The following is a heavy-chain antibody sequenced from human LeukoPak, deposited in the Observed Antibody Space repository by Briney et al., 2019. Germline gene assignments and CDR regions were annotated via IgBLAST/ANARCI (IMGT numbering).Heavy chain of an antibody. J-gene: IGHJ4*02. CDR2: IYPDDSDT. V-gene: IGHV5-51*01. CDR1: GSNFPTYW. Sequence: PGASLQISCQGSGSNFPTYWIGWVRQLPGKGLEGMGIIYPDDSDTRYSPSCQGQATISVDKSINTAYLQWSSLKASDTAMYYCARHNSKEKSTYYFDFWGRGTLVTVSS. D-gene: IGHD4-23*01. CDR3: ARHNSKEKSTYYFDF.